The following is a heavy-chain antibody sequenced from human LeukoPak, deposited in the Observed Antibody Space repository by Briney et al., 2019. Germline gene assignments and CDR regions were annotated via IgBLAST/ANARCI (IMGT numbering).Heavy chain of an antibody. V-gene: IGHV1-69*04. CDR1: GYTFSSYS. D-gene: IGHD1-1*01. Sequence: SVKVSCKASGYTFSSYSINWVRQAPGQGLEWMGRIIPILGIANYAQKFQGRVTITADKSTSTAYMELSSLRSEDTAVYYCARAAGANTVPPERTWYFDYWGQGTLVTVSS. CDR3: ARAAGANTVPPERTWYFDY. CDR2: IIPILGIA. J-gene: IGHJ4*02.